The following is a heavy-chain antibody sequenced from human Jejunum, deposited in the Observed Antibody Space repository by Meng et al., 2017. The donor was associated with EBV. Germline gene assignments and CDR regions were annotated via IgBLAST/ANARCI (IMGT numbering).Heavy chain of an antibody. CDR1: GASISGGGFS. D-gene: IGHD2-15*01. CDR2: IYQTGGT. CDR3: ARARGGHTSGGYFES. V-gene: IGHV4-30-2*06. Sequence: QLQASGPGLVKPSATLSLTCTVSGASISGGGFSWNWLRQSPGKGLEWIGFIYQTGGTYSHPSLRRRVTISVDTSKNQFSLNLTSVTAADTAVYYCARARGGHTSGGYFESWGQGTLVTVSS. J-gene: IGHJ4*02.